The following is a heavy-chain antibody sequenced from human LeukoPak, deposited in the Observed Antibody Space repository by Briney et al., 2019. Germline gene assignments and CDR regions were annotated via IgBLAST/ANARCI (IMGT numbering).Heavy chain of an antibody. V-gene: IGHV4-59*08. CDR3: ARVQGETLPTNAFDI. CDR2: IYYSESA. CDR1: GGSIRSYY. Sequence: SETLSLTCTVSGGSIRSYYWSWIRQPPGKGLEWIGYIYYSESANYNPSLKSRITISLDTSKNQFSLKLNSVTATDTAVYYCARVQGETLPTNAFDIWGQGTMVTISS. J-gene: IGHJ3*02. D-gene: IGHD5-12*01.